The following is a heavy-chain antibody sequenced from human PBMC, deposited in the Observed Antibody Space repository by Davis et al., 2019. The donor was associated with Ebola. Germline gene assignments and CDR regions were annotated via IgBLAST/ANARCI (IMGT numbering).Heavy chain of an antibody. CDR2: IDSSASTI. J-gene: IGHJ6*02. D-gene: IGHD2-2*01. V-gene: IGHV3-48*03. CDR1: GFTFSSYQ. CDR3: ARDVGVVPAAMTLDV. Sequence: GESLKISCAASGFTFSSYQMSWVRRAPGKGLEWVSYIDSSASTIYYADSVKGRFTISRDNAKNSLYLQMNSLRAEDTAVYYCARDVGVVPAAMTLDVWGPGTTVTVSS.